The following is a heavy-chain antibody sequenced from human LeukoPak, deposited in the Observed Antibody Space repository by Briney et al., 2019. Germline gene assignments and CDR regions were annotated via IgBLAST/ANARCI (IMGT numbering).Heavy chain of an antibody. J-gene: IGHJ4*02. CDR2: IKSKTDGGTT. Sequence: GGSLRLSCAASGFTFSNAWLNWVRQAPGKGLEWVGHIKSKTDGGTTDYAAPVKGRFTISRDDSKNTLYLQMNSLKTEDTAVYYCTAESYYFDYWGQGTLVTVSS. CDR3: TAESYYFDY. D-gene: IGHD1-26*01. CDR1: GFTFSNAW. V-gene: IGHV3-15*01.